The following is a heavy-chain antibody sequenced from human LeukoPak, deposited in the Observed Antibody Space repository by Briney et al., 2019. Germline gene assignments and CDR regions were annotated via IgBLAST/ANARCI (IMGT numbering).Heavy chain of an antibody. CDR1: GFTFSSYG. J-gene: IGHJ3*02. CDR2: IRYDGSNK. V-gene: IGHV3-30*02. CDR3: ATLLPLRFLEWLSPGDAFDI. D-gene: IGHD3-3*01. Sequence: EGSLRLSCAASGFTFSSYGMHWVRQAPGKGLEWVAFIRYDGSNKYYADSVKGRFTISRDNSKNTLYLQMNSLRAEDTAVYYCATLLPLRFLEWLSPGDAFDIWGQGTMVTVSS.